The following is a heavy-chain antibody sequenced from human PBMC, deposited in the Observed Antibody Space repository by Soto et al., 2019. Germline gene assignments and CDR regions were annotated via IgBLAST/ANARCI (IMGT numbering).Heavy chain of an antibody. J-gene: IGHJ4*02. V-gene: IGHV1-2*04. CDR1: GGTFSSYA. CDR2: INPNSGGT. D-gene: IGHD3-22*01. CDR3: ARDPRYYYDSSGYYDY. Sequence: ASVKVSCKASGGTFSSYAISWVRQAPGQGLEWMGWINPNSGGTNYAQKFQGWVTMTRDTSISTAYMELSRLRSDDTAVYYCARDPRYYYDSSGYYDYWGQGTPVTVSS.